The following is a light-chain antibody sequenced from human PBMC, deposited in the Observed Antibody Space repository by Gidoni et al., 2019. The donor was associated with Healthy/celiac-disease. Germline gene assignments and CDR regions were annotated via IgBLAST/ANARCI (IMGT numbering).Light chain of an antibody. J-gene: IGLJ2*01. CDR3: QVWDSSSDHPV. Sequence: SVLTQPPSVSVAPGQTARITCGGNNSGIKSVHWYKQKPCKAPVLVVYDDSARPSGIPERFACSNSGNTAPLTISRVEAGDEADYDCQVWDSSSDHPVFGGGTKLTVL. CDR2: DDS. V-gene: IGLV3-21*02. CDR1: NSGIKS.